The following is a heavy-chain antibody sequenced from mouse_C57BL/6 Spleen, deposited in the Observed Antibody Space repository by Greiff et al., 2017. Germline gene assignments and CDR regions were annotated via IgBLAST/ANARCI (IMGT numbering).Heavy chain of an antibody. CDR3: TKYDSSGYGN. D-gene: IGHD3-2*02. J-gene: IGHJ2*01. CDR1: GFNIKDDY. Sequence: VQLQQSGAELVRPGASVKLSCTASGFNIKDDYMHWVKQRPEQGLEWIGWIDPENGDTEYASKFQGKATIPADTSSNTAYLQLSSLTSEDTAVYYCTKYDSSGYGNWGQGTTLTVSS. V-gene: IGHV14-4*01. CDR2: IDPENGDT.